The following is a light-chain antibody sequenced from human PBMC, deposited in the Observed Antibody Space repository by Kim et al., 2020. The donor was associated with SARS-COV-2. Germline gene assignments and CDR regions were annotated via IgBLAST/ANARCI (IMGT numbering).Light chain of an antibody. V-gene: IGKV3-20*01. CDR1: QSVSSSY. CDR2: GAS. J-gene: IGKJ2*01. Sequence: SPGERDTRSCRASQSVSSSYLAWYQQKPGQAPRLLIYGASSRATGIPDRFSGSGSGTDFTLTISRLEPEDFAVYYCQQYGSSPPYTFGQGTKLEI. CDR3: QQYGSSPPYT.